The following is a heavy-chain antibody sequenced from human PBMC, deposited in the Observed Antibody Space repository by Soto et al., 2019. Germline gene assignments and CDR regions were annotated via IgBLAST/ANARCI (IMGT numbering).Heavy chain of an antibody. V-gene: IGHV4-59*01. CDR1: GGSISSYY. J-gene: IGHJ5*02. CDR3: ARTYYDFWSGYWRWFDP. Sequence: PSETLSLTCTVSGGSISSYYWSWIRQPPGKGLEWIGYMYNTGSTIYNPSLKSRVTISVDTSKNQFSLKLSSVTAADTAVYYCARTYYDFWSGYWRWFDPWGQGTLVTVS. CDR2: MYNTGST. D-gene: IGHD3-3*01.